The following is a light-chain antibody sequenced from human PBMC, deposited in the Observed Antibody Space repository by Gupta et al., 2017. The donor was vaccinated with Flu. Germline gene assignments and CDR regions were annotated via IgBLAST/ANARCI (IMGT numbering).Light chain of an antibody. Sequence: DLQMSQSPSTLSASVGDRVTITCRASQRISSWLAWYQQKPGKAPNLLIYTASTLEIGVPSRFSGSGSGTEFTLTISSLQPDDFATYYCQQYNDYPATFGQGTKVEI. CDR2: TAS. J-gene: IGKJ1*01. CDR3: QQYNDYPAT. V-gene: IGKV1-5*03. CDR1: QRISSW.